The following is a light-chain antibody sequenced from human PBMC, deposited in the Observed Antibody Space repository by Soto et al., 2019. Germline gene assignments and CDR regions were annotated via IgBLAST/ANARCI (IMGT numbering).Light chain of an antibody. CDR2: DVS. CDR3: CSYAGSYTYV. V-gene: IGLV2-11*01. J-gene: IGLJ1*01. Sequence: QSVLTQPRSVSGSPGQSVTISCTGTSSDVGDYNFVSWYQQHPGKAPKLMIYDVSKRPSGVPDRFSGSKSGNTAPLTISGLQAEDEADYYCCSYAGSYTYVLGTGTKLTVL. CDR1: SSDVGDYNF.